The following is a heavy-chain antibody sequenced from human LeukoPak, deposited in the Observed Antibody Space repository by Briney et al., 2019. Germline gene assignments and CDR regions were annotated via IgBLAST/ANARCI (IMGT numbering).Heavy chain of an antibody. CDR3: ARDSTADVVVVAATRGNWGLSDAFDI. CDR1: GGSISSSSYY. Sequence: PSETLSLTCTVSGGSISSSSYYWGWIRQPPGKGLEWIGSIYYSGSTYYNPSLKSRVTISLDTSKNQFSLNLSSVTAADTAVYYCARDSTADVVVVAATRGNWGLSDAFDIWGQGTMVTVSS. J-gene: IGHJ3*02. D-gene: IGHD2-15*01. V-gene: IGHV4-39*07. CDR2: IYYSGST.